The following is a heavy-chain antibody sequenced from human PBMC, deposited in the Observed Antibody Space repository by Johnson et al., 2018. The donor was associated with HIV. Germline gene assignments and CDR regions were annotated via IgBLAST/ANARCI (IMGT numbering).Heavy chain of an antibody. D-gene: IGHD1-1*01. CDR1: GFTFNNAW. CDR3: ARDGTETGPDDAFDI. Sequence: VQLVESGGGLVKPGGSLRLSCAASGFTFNNAWMSWIRQAPGKGLEWVSVIYRAGSTYYADSVKDRFTISRDISTNPIYLQMNSLRAEDTAMYYCARDGTETGPDDAFDIWGQGTMVTVSS. J-gene: IGHJ3*02. CDR2: IYRAGST. V-gene: IGHV3-66*01.